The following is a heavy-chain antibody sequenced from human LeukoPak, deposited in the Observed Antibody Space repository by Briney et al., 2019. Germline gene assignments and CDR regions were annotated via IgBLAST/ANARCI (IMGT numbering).Heavy chain of an antibody. V-gene: IGHV3-74*01. CDR1: GFTFSTYW. CDR2: INTDGSGT. CDR3: ARGIVGTTMGRY. D-gene: IGHD1-26*01. J-gene: IGHJ4*02. Sequence: PGGALRLSCAASGFTFSTYWMHWVRQAPGKGLVWVSRINTDGSGTIYADSVKGRFTISRDNAKNTVYLQMNSLRVEDTAVYYCARGIVGTTMGRYWGQGTLVTVSS.